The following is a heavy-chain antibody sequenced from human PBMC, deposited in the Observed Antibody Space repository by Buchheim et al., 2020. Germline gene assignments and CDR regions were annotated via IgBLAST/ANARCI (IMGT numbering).Heavy chain of an antibody. CDR3: AKSEYSDLYYSYYMDV. Sequence: EGQLLESGGGLVQPGGSLRLSCGASGFTFSNYAMTWVRQAPGKGLEWVSAIRGDGGATYYTDSVKGRFTISRDNSQNTLDLQMNSLRAEDTGTYYCAKSEYSDLYYSYYMDVWGKGTT. J-gene: IGHJ6*03. V-gene: IGHV3-23*01. CDR1: GFTFSNYA. CDR2: IRGDGGAT. D-gene: IGHD5-12*01.